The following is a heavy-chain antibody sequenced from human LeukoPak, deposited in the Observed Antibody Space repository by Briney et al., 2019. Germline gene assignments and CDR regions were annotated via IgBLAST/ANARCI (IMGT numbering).Heavy chain of an antibody. CDR1: GGSISSSSYY. CDR3: ARIAYSSSWYDY. Sequence: PSETLSLTCTVSGGSISSSSYYWGWIRQPPGKGLEWIGSIYYSGSTYYNPSLKSRVTISVDTSKNQFSLKLSSVTAADTAVYYCARIAYSSSWYDYWGQGTLVTVSP. J-gene: IGHJ4*02. CDR2: IYYSGST. V-gene: IGHV4-39*07. D-gene: IGHD6-13*01.